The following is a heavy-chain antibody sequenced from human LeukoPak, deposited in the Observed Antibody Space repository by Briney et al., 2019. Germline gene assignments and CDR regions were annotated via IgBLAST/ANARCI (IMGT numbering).Heavy chain of an antibody. CDR3: AKGARYDSSGYYRDY. Sequence: DSVKGRFTISRDNSKNTLYLQMNSLRAEDTAVYYCAKGARYDSSGYYRDYWGQGTLVTVSS. V-gene: IGHV3-23*01. D-gene: IGHD3-22*01. J-gene: IGHJ4*02.